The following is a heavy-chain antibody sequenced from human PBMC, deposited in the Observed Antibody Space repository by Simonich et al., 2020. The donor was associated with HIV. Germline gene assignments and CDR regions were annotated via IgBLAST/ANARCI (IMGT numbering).Heavy chain of an antibody. D-gene: IGHD3-9*01. CDR2: FDPEDGNT. V-gene: IGHV1-24*01. Sequence: QVQLVQSGAEVKKPGASVKVSCKVYGHTLTELSMHWVRQAPGKGLEWMGRFDPEDGNTSYAQKFQGRVSMTEDTSTESAYMELSSLRSDDTAVYYCATWEVKDYVLTGYTYWYFDLWGRGTLVTVSS. CDR3: ATWEVKDYVLTGYTYWYFDL. J-gene: IGHJ2*01. CDR1: GHTLTELS.